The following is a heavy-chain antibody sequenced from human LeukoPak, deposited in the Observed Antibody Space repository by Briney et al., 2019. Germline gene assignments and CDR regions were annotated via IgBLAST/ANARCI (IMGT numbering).Heavy chain of an antibody. V-gene: IGHV3-33*01. CDR2: IWNDGSNK. CDR1: GFTFSSYG. CDR3: AREENYDSSGYFDY. J-gene: IGHJ4*02. D-gene: IGHD3-22*01. Sequence: PGGSLRLSCAASGFTFSSYGMHWVRQAPGKGLEWVAVIWNDGSNKYYADSVKGRFTISRDNSKNTLYLQMNSPRAEDTAVYYCAREENYDSSGYFDYWGQGTLVTVSS.